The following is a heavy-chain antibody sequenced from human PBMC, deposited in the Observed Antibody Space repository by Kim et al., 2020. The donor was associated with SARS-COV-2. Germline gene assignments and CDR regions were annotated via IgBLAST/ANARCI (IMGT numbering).Heavy chain of an antibody. CDR2: ISSSSSYI. D-gene: IGHD1-26*01. CDR3: ASPRSYYEGPFDY. V-gene: IGHV3-21*01. CDR1: GFTFSSYS. J-gene: IGHJ4*02. Sequence: GGSLRLSCAASGFTFSSYSMNWVRQAPGKGLEWVSSISSSSSYIYYADSVKGRFTISRDNAKNSLYLQMNSLRAEDTAVYYCASPRSYYEGPFDYWGQGTLVTVSS.